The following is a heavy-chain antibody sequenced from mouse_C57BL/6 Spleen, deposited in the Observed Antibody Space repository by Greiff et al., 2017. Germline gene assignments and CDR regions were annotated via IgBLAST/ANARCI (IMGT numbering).Heavy chain of an antibody. V-gene: IGHV14-4*01. CDR3: TTTVAYFYY. CDR2: IDPENGDT. J-gene: IGHJ2*01. Sequence: VQLQQSGAELVRPGASVKLSCTASGFNIKDDYMHWVKQRPEQGLEWIGWIDPENGDTEYASKFQGKATITADTSSNTAYLQLSSLTSEDTAVYYCTTTVAYFYYWGQGTTLTVSS. CDR1: GFNIKDDY. D-gene: IGHD1-1*01.